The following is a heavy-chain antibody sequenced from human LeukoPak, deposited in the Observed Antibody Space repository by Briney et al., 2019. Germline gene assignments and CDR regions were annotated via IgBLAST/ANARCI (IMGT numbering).Heavy chain of an antibody. V-gene: IGHV4-39*07. CDR3: ARRPRLRWELTYYYYMDV. CDR2: IFYSGST. Sequence: KPSETLSLTCSVSGDSISSSSYYWGWIRQPPGKGLEWIGSIFYSGSTYYNPSLKSRVTISVDTSNNQFSLKLSSVTAADTAVYYCARRPRLRWELTYYYYMDVWGKGTTVTVSS. D-gene: IGHD4-23*01. CDR1: GDSISSSSYY. J-gene: IGHJ6*03.